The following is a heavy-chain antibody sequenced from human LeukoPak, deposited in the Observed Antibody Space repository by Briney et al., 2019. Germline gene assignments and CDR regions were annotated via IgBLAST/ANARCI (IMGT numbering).Heavy chain of an antibody. V-gene: IGHV1-18*01. D-gene: IGHD3-22*01. CDR3: ARGRGFYDSSAYHRFDY. CDR1: GYTFTSYG. J-gene: IGHJ4*02. Sequence: ASVKVSCKASGYTFTSYGISWVRQAPGQGLEWLGWISAHNGKTNYAQKFQDRVTMTTDTSTRTAYMELRSLRSDDTAVYYCARGRGFYDSSAYHRFDYWGQGTLVTVSS. CDR2: ISAHNGKT.